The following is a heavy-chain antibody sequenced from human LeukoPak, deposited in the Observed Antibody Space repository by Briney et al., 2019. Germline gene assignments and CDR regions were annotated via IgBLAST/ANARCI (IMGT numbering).Heavy chain of an antibody. V-gene: IGHV3-23*01. CDR1: GFTFSSYA. CDR2: IGNSGGST. Sequence: GGSLRLSCAASGFTFSSYAMTWVRQAPGKGLDWVSAIGNSGGSTYYADSVKGRFTISRDNSKNTLDLQMNSLRAEDTAMYYCARGTRGYSYGYSPIDYWGQGTLVTVSS. J-gene: IGHJ4*02. CDR3: ARGTRGYSYGYSPIDY. D-gene: IGHD5-18*01.